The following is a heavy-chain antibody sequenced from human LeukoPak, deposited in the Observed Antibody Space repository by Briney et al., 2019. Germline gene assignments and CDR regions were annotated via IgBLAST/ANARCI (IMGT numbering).Heavy chain of an antibody. J-gene: IGHJ4*02. V-gene: IGHV3-74*01. Sequence: GGSLRLSCVASGLTFSNYWMHWVRQAPGKGLVWVSRINTDGSTTNYADSVKGRFTISRDNAKNTLYLQMNSLRAEDTAVYYCARGNVAAAGPVSNFDYWGQGTLVTVSS. CDR3: ARGNVAAAGPVSNFDY. CDR2: INTDGSTT. D-gene: IGHD6-13*01. CDR1: GLTFSNYW.